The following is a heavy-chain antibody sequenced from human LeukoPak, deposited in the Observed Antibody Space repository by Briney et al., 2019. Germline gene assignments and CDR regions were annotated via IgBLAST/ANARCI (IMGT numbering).Heavy chain of an antibody. CDR3: ASLDSSGWYYFDY. V-gene: IGHV3-74*01. CDR2: ISSDWSST. J-gene: IGHJ4*02. D-gene: IGHD6-19*01. Sequence: GGSLRLSCAASGFTFSSYWMHWVRQAPGKGLVWVSHISSDWSSTSYADSVKGRFTISRDNAKNTLYLQMNSLRAEDTAVYYCASLDSSGWYYFDYWGQGTLVTVSS. CDR1: GFTFSSYW.